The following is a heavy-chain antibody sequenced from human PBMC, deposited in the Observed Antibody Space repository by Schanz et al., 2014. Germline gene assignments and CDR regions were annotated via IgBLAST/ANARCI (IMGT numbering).Heavy chain of an antibody. CDR3: AIIGVMVAVAGTRADY. CDR2: IWSDGSTK. V-gene: IGHV3-33*03. J-gene: IGHJ4*02. CDR1: GFTFSVYG. D-gene: IGHD6-19*01. Sequence: VQLVESGGGLVKPGGSLRLSCAASGFTFSVYGMHWVRQAPGKGPEWVAVIWSDGSTKYYADSVKGRFTISRDNAKNSLYLQMNSLRAEDTAVFYCAIIGVMVAVAGTRADYWGQGTLVTVSS.